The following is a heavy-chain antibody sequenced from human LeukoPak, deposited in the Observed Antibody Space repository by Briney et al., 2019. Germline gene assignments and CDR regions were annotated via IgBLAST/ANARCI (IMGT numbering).Heavy chain of an antibody. Sequence: GGSLRLSCAASGFTFSSYAMSWVRQAPGKGLEWVSAISGSGGSTYYADSVKGRFTISRDNSKNTLYLQRNSLRAEDTAVYYCAKARQRGAVGGSSDYYWGQGTLVTVSS. D-gene: IGHD1-26*01. CDR3: AKARQRGAVGGSSDYY. V-gene: IGHV3-23*01. CDR2: ISGSGGST. J-gene: IGHJ4*02. CDR1: GFTFSSYA.